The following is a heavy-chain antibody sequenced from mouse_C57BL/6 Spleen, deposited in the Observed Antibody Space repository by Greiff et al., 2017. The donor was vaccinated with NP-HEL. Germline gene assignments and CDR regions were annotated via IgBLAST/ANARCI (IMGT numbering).Heavy chain of an antibody. CDR2: INYDGSST. J-gene: IGHJ3*01. CDR1: GFTFSDYY. CDR3: AIYYGNYGFAY. D-gene: IGHD2-1*01. Sequence: EVMLVESEGGLVQPGSSMKLSCTASGFTFSDYYMAWVRQVPEKGLEWVANINYDGSSTYYLDSLKSRFIISRDNAKNILYLQMSSLKSEDTATYYCAIYYGNYGFAYWGQGTLVTVSA. V-gene: IGHV5-16*01.